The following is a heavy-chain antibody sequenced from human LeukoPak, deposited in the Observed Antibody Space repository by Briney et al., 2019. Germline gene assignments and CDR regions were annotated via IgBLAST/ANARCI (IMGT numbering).Heavy chain of an antibody. D-gene: IGHD3-3*01. V-gene: IGHV4-34*01. Sequence: PSETLSLTCAVYGGSFSGYYWSWIRQPPGQGLEWIGEINHSGSTNYNPSLKSRVTISVDTSKNQSSLKLSSVTAADTAVYYCARGLSRVTMFDPWGQGTLVTVSS. CDR3: ARGLSRVTMFDP. J-gene: IGHJ5*02. CDR1: GGSFSGYY. CDR2: INHSGST.